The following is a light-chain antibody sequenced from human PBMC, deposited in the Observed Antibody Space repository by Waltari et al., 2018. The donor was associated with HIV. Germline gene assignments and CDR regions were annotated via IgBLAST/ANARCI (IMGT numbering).Light chain of an antibody. CDR1: QSISTW. V-gene: IGKV1-5*03. Sequence: DIQVTQSPSTLSASVGDRVTITCLASQSISTWLAWHQQKPGKAPKLLIYKASSLESGVPSRFSGSGSGTEFTLTITSLQPDDFATYYCQQYKTTSGTFGQGTKVEIK. J-gene: IGKJ1*01. CDR3: QQYKTTSGT. CDR2: KAS.